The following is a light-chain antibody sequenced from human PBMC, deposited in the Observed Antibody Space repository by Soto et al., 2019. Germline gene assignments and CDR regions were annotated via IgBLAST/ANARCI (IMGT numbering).Light chain of an antibody. CDR1: HSVSGF. CDR3: QQRYNWPIT. V-gene: IGKV3-11*01. J-gene: IGKJ5*01. CDR2: ADS. Sequence: IVLTHSPAALSLSPGQTATLSFRASHSVSGFIGWCKQKPGQVPTLLIYADSKRATRGPARFSGSGCETDFTLTISSLEPEEFSVFYCQQRYNWPITFGQGTRLEIK.